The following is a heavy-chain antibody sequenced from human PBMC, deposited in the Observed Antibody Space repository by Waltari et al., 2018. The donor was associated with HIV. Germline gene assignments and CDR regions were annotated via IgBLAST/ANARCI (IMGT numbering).Heavy chain of an antibody. Sequence: QVQLQESGPGLVKPSQTLSLTCTGSGGSISSGRYYWRWIRQPAGKGLEWIGRIYTSGSTNYNPSLKSRVTISVDTSKNQFSLKLSSVTAADTAVYYCAREGGYQPLDGALGYWGQGTLVTVSS. CDR3: AREGGYQPLDGALGY. D-gene: IGHD2-2*01. J-gene: IGHJ4*02. CDR1: GGSISSGRYY. CDR2: IYTSGST. V-gene: IGHV4-61*02.